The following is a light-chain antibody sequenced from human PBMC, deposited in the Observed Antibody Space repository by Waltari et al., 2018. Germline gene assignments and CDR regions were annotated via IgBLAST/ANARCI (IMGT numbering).Light chain of an antibody. J-gene: IGLJ2*01. CDR2: DVS. CDR3: SSYTSSSTPI. Sequence: QSALTQPASVSGSPGQSITISCTGTSSDVGGYNYVSWYQQHPGKAPRLMIYDVSNRPSGVSNLFSGSTPGNTASLTISGLQAEDEAAYHCSSYTSSSTPIFGGGTKLTVL. CDR1: SSDVGGYNY. V-gene: IGLV2-14*03.